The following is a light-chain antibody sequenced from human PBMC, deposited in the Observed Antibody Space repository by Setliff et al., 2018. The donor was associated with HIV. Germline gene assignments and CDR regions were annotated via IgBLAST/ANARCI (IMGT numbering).Light chain of an antibody. J-gene: IGLJ2*01. V-gene: IGLV2-11*01. CDR2: DVS. CDR1: SNDVGAYDY. CDR3: SSYTTTSTVV. Sequence: QSALAQPRSVSGSRGQSVILSCTGASNDVGAYDYVSWYQQHPGKTPKLIIYDVSKRPSGVPARFSGSKSGNTASLTISGLQAEDEADYHCSSYTTTSTVVFGGGTKVTVL.